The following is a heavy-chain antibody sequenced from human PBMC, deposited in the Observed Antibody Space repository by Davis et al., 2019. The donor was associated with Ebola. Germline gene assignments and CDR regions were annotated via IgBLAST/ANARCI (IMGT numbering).Heavy chain of an antibody. J-gene: IGHJ4*02. CDR2: IKQDGSEK. D-gene: IGHD6-13*01. Sequence: GESLKISCAASGFTFSSYWMSWVRQAPGKGLEWVANIKQDGSEKYYVDSVKGRFTISRDNAKNSLYLQMNSLRAEDTAVYYCARAAYSSSWYGYWGQGTLVTVSS. CDR1: GFTFSSYW. CDR3: ARAAYSSSWYGY. V-gene: IGHV3-7*01.